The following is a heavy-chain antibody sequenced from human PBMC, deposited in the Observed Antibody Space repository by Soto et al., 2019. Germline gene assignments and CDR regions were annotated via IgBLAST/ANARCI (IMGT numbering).Heavy chain of an antibody. CDR3: ARSSVAGAGYFQH. Sequence: QVQLQESGPGLVKPSQTLSLTCTVSGGSVSGGVYYWNWIRQHPEKGLEWIGYIYYSGSTYFNPSLRRRVTISADTSKNQFSLKLSSVTVAATAVYYCARSSVAGAGYFQHWGQGTQVIVSS. J-gene: IGHJ1*01. V-gene: IGHV4-31*03. D-gene: IGHD6-19*01. CDR1: GGSVSGGVYY. CDR2: IYYSGST.